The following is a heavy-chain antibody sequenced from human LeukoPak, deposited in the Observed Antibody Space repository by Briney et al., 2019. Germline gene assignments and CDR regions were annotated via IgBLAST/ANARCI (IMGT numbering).Heavy chain of an antibody. Sequence: GASVKVSCKVSGYTLTELSMHWVRQAPGKGLEWMGGFDPEDGETIYAQKFQGRVTMTEDTSTDTAYMELSSLRSEDTAVYYCATVLCSGGSFYPGVFWFDPWGQGTLVTVSS. CDR1: GYTLTELS. V-gene: IGHV1-24*01. CDR3: ATVLCSGGSFYPGVFWFDP. CDR2: FDPEDGET. D-gene: IGHD2-15*01. J-gene: IGHJ5*02.